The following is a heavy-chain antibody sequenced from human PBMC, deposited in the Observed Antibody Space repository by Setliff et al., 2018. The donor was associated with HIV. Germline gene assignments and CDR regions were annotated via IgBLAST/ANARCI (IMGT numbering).Heavy chain of an antibody. J-gene: IGHJ3*02. CDR1: GYTFTTYA. Sequence: VASVKVSCKASGYTFTTYAIHWVRQAPGQRLEWMGWINAGNGNTKYSQRFQGRVTITRDTSASTVYMDLSSLRSEDTAVYYCARLSSAAMWGGGAFDIWGQGTMVTVSS. V-gene: IGHV1-3*01. CDR3: ARLSSAAMWGGGAFDI. CDR2: INAGNGNT. D-gene: IGHD2-2*01.